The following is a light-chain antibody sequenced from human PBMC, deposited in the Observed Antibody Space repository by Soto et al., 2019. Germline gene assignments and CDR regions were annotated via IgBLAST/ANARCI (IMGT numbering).Light chain of an antibody. CDR1: SSDVGGYDY. J-gene: IGLJ2*01. Sequence: QSALTQPASVSGSPGQSITISCTGTSSDVGGYDYVSWYQRHPGKAPELMIYEVNNRPSGVSPRFSGSKSGNTASLTISGLQPEDEADYYCSSYTDSSSLLFGGGTKLTVL. V-gene: IGLV2-14*01. CDR3: SSYTDSSSLL. CDR2: EVN.